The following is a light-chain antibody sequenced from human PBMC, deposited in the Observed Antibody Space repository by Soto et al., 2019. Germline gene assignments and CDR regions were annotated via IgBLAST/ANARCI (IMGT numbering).Light chain of an antibody. CDR3: KQYGSSLPIT. CDR1: QSVSSSY. V-gene: IGKV3-20*01. CDR2: GAS. J-gene: IGKJ5*01. Sequence: IGLTQSPVTLSLSPGERATLSCRAIQSVSSSYLAWYQQQTGQAPRLLIYGASSRATGIPDRFSGSGSGTDFTLTISSLEPEDFAVYYCKQYGSSLPITFGQGTRLEI.